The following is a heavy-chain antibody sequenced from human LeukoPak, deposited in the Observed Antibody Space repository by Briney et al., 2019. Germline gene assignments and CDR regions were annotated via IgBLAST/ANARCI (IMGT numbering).Heavy chain of an antibody. Sequence: SETLSLTCAVSGYSISSGYYWGWIRQPPGKGLEWIGSIYHSGSTYYNPFLRSRVTISVDTSKNQFSLKLSSVTAADTAVYYCARIVVVPAAQVRYYYYGMDVWGKGTTVTVSS. CDR3: ARIVVVPAAQVRYYYYGMDV. CDR2: IYHSGST. D-gene: IGHD2-2*01. CDR1: GYSISSGYY. V-gene: IGHV4-38-2*01. J-gene: IGHJ6*04.